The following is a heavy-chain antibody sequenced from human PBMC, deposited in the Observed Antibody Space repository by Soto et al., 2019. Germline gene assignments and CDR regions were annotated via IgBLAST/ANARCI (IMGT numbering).Heavy chain of an antibody. CDR2: IYSIGRT. V-gene: IGHV4-31*03. CDR1: GGSINSDEFY. CDR3: ARMGLHLGELSRNWFDP. Sequence: QVQLQESGPGLVKPSQTLSLTCSLSGGSINSDEFYWTWIRQSPGKGLDGIGYIYSIGRTHYNPSLKSRINISLDTSNNLLSLRLSSVTAADTAVYYCARMGLHLGELSRNWFDPWGRGTLVTVSS. D-gene: IGHD3-16*02. J-gene: IGHJ5*02.